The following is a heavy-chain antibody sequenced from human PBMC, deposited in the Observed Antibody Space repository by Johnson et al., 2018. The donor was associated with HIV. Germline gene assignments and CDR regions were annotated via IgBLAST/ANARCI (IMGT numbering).Heavy chain of an antibody. Sequence: VLLVESGGGLVQPGGSLRLSCAASGITFSDYWMSWVRQTPGKGLEWVANIKQDGSEKYYVGSVKGRFTISRDNAKNSLYLQMNTLRAEDTAVYSCARERNYGTHAAFDIWGQGTMVTVSS. CDR2: IKQDGSEK. CDR1: GITFSDYW. D-gene: IGHD1-7*01. CDR3: ARERNYGTHAAFDI. J-gene: IGHJ3*02. V-gene: IGHV3-7*01.